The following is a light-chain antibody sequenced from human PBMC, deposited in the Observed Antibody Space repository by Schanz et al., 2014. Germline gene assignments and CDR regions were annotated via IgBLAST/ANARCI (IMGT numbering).Light chain of an antibody. CDR3: SSYTSSSTQV. V-gene: IGLV2-14*02. CDR1: SSDIGSYAL. Sequence: QSALTQPASVSGSPGQSITISCSGSSSDIGSYALVSWYQQHPGKAPKFIIYEGNKRPSGVSNRFSGSKSGNTASLTISGLQAEDEADYYCSSYTSSSTQVFGGGTKVTVL. CDR2: EGN. J-gene: IGLJ3*02.